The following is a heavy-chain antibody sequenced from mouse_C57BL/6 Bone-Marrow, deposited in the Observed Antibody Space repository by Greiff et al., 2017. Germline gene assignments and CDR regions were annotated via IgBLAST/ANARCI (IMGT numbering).Heavy chain of an antibody. D-gene: IGHD1-1*01. J-gene: IGHJ2*01. CDR2: LYYSGTI. CDR3: ARDGGYYGHFDY. CDR1: GISITTGNYR. Sequence: EVKLQESGPGLVKPSPTVFLTCTVTGISITTGNYRWSWIRQFPGNKLEWIGYLYYSGTITYNPSLTSRTTITRDTPKNQFSLEMNSLTAEDTATYYCARDGGYYGHFDYWGQGTTLTGSS. V-gene: IGHV3-5*01.